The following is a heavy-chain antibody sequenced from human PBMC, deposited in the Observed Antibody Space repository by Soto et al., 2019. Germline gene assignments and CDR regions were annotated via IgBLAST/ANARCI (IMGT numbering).Heavy chain of an antibody. V-gene: IGHV1-69*01. J-gene: IGHJ6*02. CDR2: IIPIFGTA. CDR1: GGTFSSYA. Sequence: QGQLVHSGAEVKKPGSSVKVSCKASGGTFSSYAISWVRQAPGQGLEWMGGIIPIFGTANYAQKFQGRVTITVDESTSTAYMELSSLRSEDTAVYYCARVRYCTNGVCHPYTHMDVWGQGGTVTVSS. CDR3: ARVRYCTNGVCHPYTHMDV. D-gene: IGHD2-8*01.